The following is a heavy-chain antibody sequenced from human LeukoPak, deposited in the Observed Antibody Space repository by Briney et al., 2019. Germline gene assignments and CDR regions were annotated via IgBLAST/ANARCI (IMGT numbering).Heavy chain of an antibody. CDR1: GFTVSSNY. J-gene: IGHJ4*02. CDR3: ARGNWNYGGSIDY. CDR2: ITSGSSYI. D-gene: IGHD1-7*01. Sequence: PGGSLRLSCAASGFTVSSNYMSWVRQAPGKGLEWVSSITSGSSYIYYADSLKGRFTISRDNAKNSLYLQMHTLRAEDTAVYYCARGNWNYGGSIDYWGQGTLVTVSS. V-gene: IGHV3-21*01.